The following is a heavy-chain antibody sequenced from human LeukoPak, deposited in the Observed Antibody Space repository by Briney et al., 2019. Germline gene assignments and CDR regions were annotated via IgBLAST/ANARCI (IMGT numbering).Heavy chain of an antibody. CDR2: ISGDGGST. J-gene: IGHJ6*03. D-gene: IGHD2-2*01. CDR3: AKGDIVVVPSGRYYYYMDV. Sequence: GGSLRLSCAASGFTFNDYAMHWVRQAPGKGLEWVSLISGDGGSTYYADSVKGRFTISRDNSKNSLYLQMNRLRTEDTALYYCAKGDIVVVPSGRYYYYMDVWGKGTTVTVSS. V-gene: IGHV3-43*02. CDR1: GFTFNDYA.